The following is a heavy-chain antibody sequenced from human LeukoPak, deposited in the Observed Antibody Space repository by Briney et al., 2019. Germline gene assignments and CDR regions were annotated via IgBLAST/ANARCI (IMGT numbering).Heavy chain of an antibody. CDR1: GYTFTSYG. V-gene: IGHV1-18*01. D-gene: IGHD5-12*01. Sequence: ASVKVSCKASGYTFTSYGISWVRQAPGQGLEWMGWISTYNGNTNYAQKLQGRVTMTTDTSTSTAYMELRSLRSDDTAVYYCARIPGRLRADYYYYYMDVWGKGTTVTVSS. J-gene: IGHJ6*03. CDR2: ISTYNGNT. CDR3: ARIPGRLRADYYYYYMDV.